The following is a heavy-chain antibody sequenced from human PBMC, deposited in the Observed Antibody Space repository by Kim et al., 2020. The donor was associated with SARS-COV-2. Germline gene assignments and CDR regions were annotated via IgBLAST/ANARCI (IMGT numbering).Heavy chain of an antibody. D-gene: IGHD2-2*01. CDR2: T. CDR3: ARIVLRAFDS. Sequence: TNYDPSLKRRVSISVDKSKRQFSLNLSSVTAADTAVYFCARIVLRAFDSWGQGTLVTVSS. J-gene: IGHJ4*02. V-gene: IGHV4-4*01.